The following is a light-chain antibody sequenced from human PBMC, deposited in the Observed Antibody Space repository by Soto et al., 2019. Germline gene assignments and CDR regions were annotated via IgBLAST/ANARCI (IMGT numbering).Light chain of an antibody. CDR2: GAS. Sequence: DIVMTQSPPTLSLSPGERATLCCRASQSVSSNLAWYQQKPGQAPRLLIYGASTRATGIPARFSGSGSGTEFTLTISSLQSEDFAVYYCQQYNNWPITFGQGTRLEIK. V-gene: IGKV3-15*01. J-gene: IGKJ5*01. CDR1: QSVSSN. CDR3: QQYNNWPIT.